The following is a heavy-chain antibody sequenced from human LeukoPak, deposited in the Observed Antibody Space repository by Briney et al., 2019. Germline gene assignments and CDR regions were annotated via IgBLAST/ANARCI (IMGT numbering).Heavy chain of an antibody. CDR2: ISDSGGST. CDR1: GFPFSSYA. D-gene: IGHD3-10*01. Sequence: GGSLRLSCSASGFPFSSYAMHWVRQAPGKGLEYVSAISDSGGSTYYADSVKGRFTISRDNSKNTLYLQMNSLRAEDTAVYYCAKDDNYYGSGRFDYWGQGTLVTVSS. CDR3: AKDDNYYGSGRFDY. J-gene: IGHJ4*02. V-gene: IGHV3-64*04.